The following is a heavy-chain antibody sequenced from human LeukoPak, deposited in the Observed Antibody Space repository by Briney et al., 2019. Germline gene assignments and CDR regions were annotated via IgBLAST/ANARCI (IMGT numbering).Heavy chain of an antibody. D-gene: IGHD4-17*01. V-gene: IGHV1-18*04. CDR3: ARDRRQRVYGDYVWFDP. CDR1: GYTFTSYG. CDR2: ISAYNGNT. J-gene: IGHJ5*02. Sequence: GASVKVSCKASGYTFTSYGISWVRQAPGQGLEWMGWISAYNGNTNYAQKLQGRVTMTTDTSTSTAYMELRSLRSDDTVVYYCARDRRQRVYGDYVWFDPWGQGTLVTVSS.